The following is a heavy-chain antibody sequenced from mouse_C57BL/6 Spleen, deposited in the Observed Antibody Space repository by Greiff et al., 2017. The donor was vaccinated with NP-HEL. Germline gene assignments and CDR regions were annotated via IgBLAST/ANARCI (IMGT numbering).Heavy chain of an antibody. CDR2: IYPGDGDT. Sequence: VKLQESGPELVKPGASVKISCKASGYAFSSSWMNWVKQRPGKGLEWIGRIYPGDGDTNYNGKFKGKATLTADKSSSTAYMQLSSLTSEDSAVYFCAETVAMDYWGQGTSVTVSS. CDR3: AETVAMDY. CDR1: GYAFSSSW. D-gene: IGHD1-1*01. J-gene: IGHJ4*01. V-gene: IGHV1-82*01.